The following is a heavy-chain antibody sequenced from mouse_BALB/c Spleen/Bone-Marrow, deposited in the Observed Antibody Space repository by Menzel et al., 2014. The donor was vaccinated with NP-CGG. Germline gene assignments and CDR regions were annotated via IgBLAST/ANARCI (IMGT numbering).Heavy chain of an antibody. V-gene: IGHV14-3*02. CDR1: GFNIKDTY. J-gene: IGHJ3*01. Sequence: EVQGVESGAELVKPGASVKLSCTASGFNIKDTYMHWVKQRPEQGLEWIGRIDPANGSTKYDPKFQGKATITADTSSNTAYLQLSSLTSEDTAVYYCATYYRYDRRFAYWGQGTLVTVSA. D-gene: IGHD2-14*01. CDR3: ATYYRYDRRFAY. CDR2: IDPANGST.